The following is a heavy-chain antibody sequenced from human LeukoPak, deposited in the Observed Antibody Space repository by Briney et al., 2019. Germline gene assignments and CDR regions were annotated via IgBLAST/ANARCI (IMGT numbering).Heavy chain of an antibody. CDR1: GGSISGYY. V-gene: IGHV4-59*01. J-gene: IGHJ3*02. Sequence: SETLSLTCTVSGGSISGYYWSWIRQPPGKGLEWIGYIYYSGSTNYNPSLKSRVTISVDTSKNQFSLKLSSVTAADTAVYYCARESSGWFYNAFDIWGQGTMVTVSS. D-gene: IGHD6-19*01. CDR2: IYYSGST. CDR3: ARESSGWFYNAFDI.